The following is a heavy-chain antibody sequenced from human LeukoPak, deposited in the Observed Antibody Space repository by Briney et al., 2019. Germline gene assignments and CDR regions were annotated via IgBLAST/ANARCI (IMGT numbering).Heavy chain of an antibody. J-gene: IGHJ4*02. CDR1: GFTFSSYG. V-gene: IGHV3-21*01. D-gene: IGHD4-17*01. Sequence: GGSLRLSCAASGFTFSSYGMNWVRQAPGKGLEWVSSISSSSSYIYYADSVKGRFTISRDNAKSSLYLQMNSLRAEDTAVYYCARVKTTVTPFDYWGQGTLVTVSS. CDR2: ISSSSSYI. CDR3: ARVKTTVTPFDY.